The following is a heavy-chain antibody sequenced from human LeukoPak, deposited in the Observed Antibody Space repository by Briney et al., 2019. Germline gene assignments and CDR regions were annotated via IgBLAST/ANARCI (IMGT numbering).Heavy chain of an antibody. V-gene: IGHV1-3*01. CDR2: INAANGNT. D-gene: IGHD4-11*01. Sequence: GASVKVSCKASGYTLINNAIHWVRQAPGQRLEWMGWINAANGNTKYSQKFQGRVTITRDTSASTAYMELSSLRSEDTAVYYCARGDYSNPLIDYWGQEILVTVSS. CDR3: ARGDYSNPLIDY. CDR1: GYTLINNA. J-gene: IGHJ4*02.